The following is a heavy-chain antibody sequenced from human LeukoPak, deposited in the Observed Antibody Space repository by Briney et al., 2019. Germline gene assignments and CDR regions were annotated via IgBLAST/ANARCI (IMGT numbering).Heavy chain of an antibody. CDR3: ARGVVAATGYDY. CDR1: GGSISSRNW. V-gene: IGHV4-4*02. J-gene: IGHJ4*02. D-gene: IGHD2-15*01. Sequence: SGTLSLTCAVSGGSISSRNWWGWVRQPPGKGLEWIGEIHHSGSTNYNSSLKSRVTISVDTLKNQFSLKMSSVTAADTATYYCARGVVAATGYDYWGQGTLVTVSS. CDR2: IHHSGST.